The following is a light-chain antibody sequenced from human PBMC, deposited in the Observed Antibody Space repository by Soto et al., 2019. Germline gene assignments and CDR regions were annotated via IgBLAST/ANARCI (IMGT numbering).Light chain of an antibody. CDR3: MQALQTPT. J-gene: IGKJ4*01. V-gene: IGKV2-28*01. CDR2: LAS. CDR1: QSRLHSDGYNY. Sequence: EIVMTQSPLSLPVTPGEPASISCRSSQSRLHSDGYNYLAWYLQKPGHSPQLLIDLASSRASGVPDRFSGSGSGTDITLKISRVEAEDVEVYYCMQALQTPTFGGGTKVEI.